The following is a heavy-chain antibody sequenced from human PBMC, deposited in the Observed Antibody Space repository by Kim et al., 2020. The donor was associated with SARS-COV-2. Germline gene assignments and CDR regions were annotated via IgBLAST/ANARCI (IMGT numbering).Heavy chain of an antibody. D-gene: IGHD4-17*01. CDR3: ARGDYGDYVWGFDY. J-gene: IGHJ4*02. Sequence: YAQGFTGRYVFSLDTSVSTAYLQISSLKAEDTAVYYCARGDYGDYVWGFDYWGQGTLVTVSS. V-gene: IGHV7-4-1*02.